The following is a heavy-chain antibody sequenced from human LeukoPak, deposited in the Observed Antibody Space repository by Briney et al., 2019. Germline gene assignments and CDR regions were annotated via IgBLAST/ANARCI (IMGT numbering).Heavy chain of an antibody. J-gene: IGHJ6*03. D-gene: IGHD3-16*01. V-gene: IGHV5-51*01. CDR1: GYTFTNYW. CDR2: IYPGNSDT. CDR3: ARLPGLSHLYTGITYHYHYMDV. Sequence: GESLKISCTTSGYTFTNYWIAWVRQMPGGGLEWMGLIYPGNSDTRYSPSFQGQVTISADKSITTAYLQWSSLKASDSAIYYCARLPGLSHLYTGITYHYHYMDVWGKGTTVTVSS.